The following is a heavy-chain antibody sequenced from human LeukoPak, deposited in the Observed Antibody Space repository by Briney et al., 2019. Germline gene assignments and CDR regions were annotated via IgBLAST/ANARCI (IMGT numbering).Heavy chain of an antibody. D-gene: IGHD2-2*02. CDR3: AKDLWDCSSTSCYIYYYGMDV. V-gene: IGHV3-23*01. CDR1: GFTFSSYA. J-gene: IGHJ6*02. Sequence: GGSLRLSCAASGFTFSSYAMSWVRQAPGKGLEWVSAICGSGGSTYYADSVKGRFTIYRDNSKNTLYLQMNSLRAEDTAVYYCAKDLWDCSSTSCYIYYYGMDVWGQGTTVTVSS. CDR2: ICGSGGST.